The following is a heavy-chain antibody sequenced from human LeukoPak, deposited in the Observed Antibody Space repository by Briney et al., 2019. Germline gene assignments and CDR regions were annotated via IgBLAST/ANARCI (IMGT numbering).Heavy chain of an antibody. J-gene: IGHJ4*02. CDR3: ARVDKNGGTTFDY. CDR2: INHGGST. D-gene: IGHD2/OR15-2a*01. Sequence: SETLSLTCAVSGGSFSAYYWSWIRQPPGKGLEWIGEINHGGSTNYNPSLKSRVNISVDTSKNQLSLKLSSVTAADTAVYYCARVDKNGGTTFDYWGQGTLVTVSS. CDR1: GGSFSAYY. V-gene: IGHV4-34*01.